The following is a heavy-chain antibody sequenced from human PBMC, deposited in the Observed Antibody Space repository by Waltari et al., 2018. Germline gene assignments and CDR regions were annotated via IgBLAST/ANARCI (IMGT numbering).Heavy chain of an antibody. Sequence: EVQLVESGGGLVKPGGSLRLSRAASGFTFSRYSINWVRQAPGKRLEWVSSISSSSSYIYYADSVKGRFTISRDNAKNSLYLQMNSLRAEDTAVYYCARNYGGNSGAFDIWGQGTMVTVSS. J-gene: IGHJ3*02. CDR3: ARNYGGNSGAFDI. D-gene: IGHD4-17*01. CDR1: GFTFSRYS. CDR2: ISSSSSYI. V-gene: IGHV3-21*01.